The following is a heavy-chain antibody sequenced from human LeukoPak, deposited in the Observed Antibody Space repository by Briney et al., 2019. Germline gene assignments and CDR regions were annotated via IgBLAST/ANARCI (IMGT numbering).Heavy chain of an antibody. Sequence: PSETLSLTCAVYVGSFSGYYWSWIRQPPAKGREWMGEINNSGSTNYNPSLKSRVPISVDTTKNQFSLKLSSVNAADTAVYYCARLGIAARPGFIAAANWGQGTLVTVSS. J-gene: IGHJ4*02. CDR2: INNSGST. CDR1: VGSFSGYY. D-gene: IGHD6-6*01. CDR3: ARLGIAARPGFIAAAN. V-gene: IGHV4-34*01.